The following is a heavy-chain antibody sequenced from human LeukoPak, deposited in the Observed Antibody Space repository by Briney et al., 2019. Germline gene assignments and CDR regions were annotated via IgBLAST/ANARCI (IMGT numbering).Heavy chain of an antibody. CDR2: IHPRTGNP. J-gene: IGHJ4*02. D-gene: IGHD3-16*01. CDR1: GYSFTNYA. Sequence: ASVKVSCKASGYSFTNYAMNWVRQAPGQGLEFMGWIHPRTGNPAYAQGFSGRFVFSLDTSVTTTYLQISDLKAEDTAVYFCARALDSLGGLSLPDFWGQGTLVTVSS. CDR3: ARALDSLGGLSLPDF. V-gene: IGHV7-4-1*02.